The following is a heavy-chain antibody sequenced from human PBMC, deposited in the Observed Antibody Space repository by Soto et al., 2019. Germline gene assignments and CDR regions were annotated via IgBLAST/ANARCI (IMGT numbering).Heavy chain of an antibody. Sequence: QVQLQQWGAGLLKPSETLSLTCAVYGGSFSGDYWSWIRQPPGKGLESIGEINHSGSTNYNPSLKRRVTISLDTSKNQFSLELSSVAAADTAVYYCARGGAAAAKTAFDIWGQGTMVTVSS. CDR3: ARGGAAAAKTAFDI. CDR1: GGSFSGDY. CDR2: INHSGST. V-gene: IGHV4-34*01. J-gene: IGHJ3*02. D-gene: IGHD2-2*01.